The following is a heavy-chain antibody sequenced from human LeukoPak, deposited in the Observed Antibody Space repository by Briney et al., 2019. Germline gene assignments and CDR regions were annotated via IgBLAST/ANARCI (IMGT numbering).Heavy chain of an antibody. CDR2: MNPNSGNA. V-gene: IGHV1-8*03. J-gene: IGHJ3*02. Sequence: GASVKVSCKASGYTFTSYDINWVRQATGQGLEWMGWMNPNSGNAGYAQKFQGRVTITRNTSMSTAYMELSSLRSEDTAVYYCARDRDIVVVPAAIGGHSAFDMWGQGTMVTVSS. CDR3: ARDRDIVVVPAAIGGHSAFDM. CDR1: GYTFTSYD. D-gene: IGHD2-2*01.